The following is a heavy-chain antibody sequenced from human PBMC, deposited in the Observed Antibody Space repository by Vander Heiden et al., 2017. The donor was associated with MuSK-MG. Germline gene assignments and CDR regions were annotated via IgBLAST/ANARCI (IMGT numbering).Heavy chain of an antibody. CDR3: AKVTGYSSGWSDY. CDR1: GFTFSSYA. J-gene: IGHJ4*02. V-gene: IGHV3-23*01. D-gene: IGHD6-19*01. CDR2: ISGSSGGST. Sequence: EVQLLASGGGLVQPGGSLRLSCAASGFTFSSYAMSWVRQAPGKGLEWVSSISGSSGGSTYYADSVKGRFTISRDNSKNTLYLQMNSLRAEDTAVYYCAKVTGYSSGWSDYWGQGTLVTVSS.